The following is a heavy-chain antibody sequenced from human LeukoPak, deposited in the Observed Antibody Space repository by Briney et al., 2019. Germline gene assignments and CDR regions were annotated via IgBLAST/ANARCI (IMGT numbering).Heavy chain of an antibody. V-gene: IGHV4-4*07. CDR3: ARDSRQRYCSSTSCYPNWFDP. CDR1: GGSISSYY. J-gene: IGHJ5*02. D-gene: IGHD2-2*01. CDR2: IYTSGST. Sequence: PSETLSLTCTVSGGSISSYYWSWIRQPAGKGLEWIGRIYTSGSTNYNPSLKSRVTMSVDTSKNQFSLKLSSVTAADTAVYYCARDSRQRYCSSTSCYPNWFDPWGQGTLVTVSS.